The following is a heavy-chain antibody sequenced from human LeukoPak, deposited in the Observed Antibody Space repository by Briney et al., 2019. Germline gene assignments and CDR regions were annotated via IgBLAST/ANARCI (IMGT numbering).Heavy chain of an antibody. V-gene: IGHV1-2*02. CDR1: GYTFTGYC. CDR2: INPNSGGT. D-gene: IGHD2-21*02. Sequence: ASVKVSCKASGYTFTGYCMHWVRQAPGQGLEWMGWINPNSGGTNYAQKFQGRVTMTRDTSIGTAYMELSRLRSDDTAVYYCARSSIVVVTDNWFDPWGQGTLVTVSS. J-gene: IGHJ5*02. CDR3: ARSSIVVVTDNWFDP.